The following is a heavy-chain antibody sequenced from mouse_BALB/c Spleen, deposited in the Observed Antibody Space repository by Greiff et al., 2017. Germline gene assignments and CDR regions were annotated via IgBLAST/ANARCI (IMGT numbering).Heavy chain of an antibody. V-gene: IGHV1-31*01. CDR3: APYDYDGAGFAY. CDR2: INPYNGAT. D-gene: IGHD2-4*01. J-gene: IGHJ3*01. CDR1: GYSFTGYY. Sequence: EVKLMESGPELVKPGASVKISCKASGYSFTGYYMHWVKQSHVKSLEWIGRINPYNGATSYNQNFKDKASLTVDKSSSTAYMELHSLTSEDSAVYYCAPYDYDGAGFAYWGQGTLVTVSA.